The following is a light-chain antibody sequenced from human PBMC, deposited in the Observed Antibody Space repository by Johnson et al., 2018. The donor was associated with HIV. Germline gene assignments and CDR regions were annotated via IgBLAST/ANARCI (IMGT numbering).Light chain of an antibody. V-gene: IGLV1-51*01. J-gene: IGLJ1*01. CDR2: GNN. CDR1: SSNIGNNY. Sequence: QSVLTQPPSVSAAPGQKVTISCSGSSSNIGNNYVSWYQQLPGTAPKLLIYGNNKRPSGIPDRFSGSKSGTSATMGITGLQTGDEAEYYCGTWDNMLSASYVFGPGTKVTVL. CDR3: GTWDNMLSASYV.